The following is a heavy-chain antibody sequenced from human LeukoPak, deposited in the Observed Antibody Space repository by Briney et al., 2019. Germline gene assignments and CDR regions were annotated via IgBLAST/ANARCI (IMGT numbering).Heavy chain of an antibody. V-gene: IGHV3-23*01. CDR3: AKGSYSSGWANRY. Sequence: GGSLRLFCAASGFTFSSYAMSWVRQAPGKGLEWVSAISGSGAGTYYADSVKGRFTISRDNSKNTLYLQMNSLRADDTAVYYCAKGSYSSGWANRYWGQGTLVTVSS. CDR1: GFTFSSYA. D-gene: IGHD6-19*01. CDR2: ISGSGAGT. J-gene: IGHJ4*02.